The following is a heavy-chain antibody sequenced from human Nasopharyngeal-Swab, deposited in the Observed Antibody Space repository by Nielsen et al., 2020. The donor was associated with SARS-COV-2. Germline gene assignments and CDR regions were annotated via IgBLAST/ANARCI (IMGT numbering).Heavy chain of an antibody. CDR2: TYYGSKRYT. CDR3: ARGYLKSGMDV. CDR1: GDSVSSTSTG. D-gene: IGHD1-1*01. Sequence: SETLSLTCTISGDSVSSTSTGWNWIRQSPSSGLEWLGRTYYGSKRYTDYAVSVKSRITINADTSKNQFSLQLNSVNPEDTAVYYCARGYLKSGMDVWGQGTTVTVSS. J-gene: IGHJ6*02. V-gene: IGHV6-1*01.